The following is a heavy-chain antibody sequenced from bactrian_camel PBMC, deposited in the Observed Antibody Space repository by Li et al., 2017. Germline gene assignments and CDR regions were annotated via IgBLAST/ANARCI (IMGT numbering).Heavy chain of an antibody. J-gene: IGHJ4*01. CDR1: GNTVSTN. CDR2: INTYFGNT. Sequence: HVQLVESGGGSVQAGGSLRLSCAASGNTVSTNMGWFRQAPGKAREAVASINTYFGNTYYADSVKGRFAISHDRPPRMLYLQMDSVKSEDTGTYYCAAETSSYQCSEAVRGRSLSMGTWGRGTQVTVSS. CDR3: AAETSSYQCSEAVRGRSLSMGT. D-gene: IGHD1*01. V-gene: IGHV3S54*01.